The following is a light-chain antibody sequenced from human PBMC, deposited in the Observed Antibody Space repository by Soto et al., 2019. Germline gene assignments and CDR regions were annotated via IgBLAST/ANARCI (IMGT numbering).Light chain of an antibody. CDR3: QQYNNWKRT. J-gene: IGKJ1*01. Sequence: EIVMTQSPATLSVSPGERATLSCRASQSVSSDLAWYHQKPGQAPRLLIYSASTRATGIPARFSGSGSGTEFTLTINSLQSEDFAVYYCQQYNNWKRTFGQGTKVEIK. V-gene: IGKV3-15*01. CDR2: SAS. CDR1: QSVSSD.